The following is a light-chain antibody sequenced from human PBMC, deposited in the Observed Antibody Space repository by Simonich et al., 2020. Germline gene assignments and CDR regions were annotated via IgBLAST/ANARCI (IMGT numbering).Light chain of an antibody. V-gene: IGKV3-11*01. J-gene: IGKJ5*01. CDR1: QSVSSS. CDR2: AAS. CDR3: QQRSNWIT. Sequence: EIVLTQSPATLSLSPGERSPLSCRASQSVSSSLAWYQQKPGPAPRPRSYAASNRATGIPARFSGSGSGTDFTLTISSLEPEDFAVYYCQQRSNWITFGQGTRLEIK.